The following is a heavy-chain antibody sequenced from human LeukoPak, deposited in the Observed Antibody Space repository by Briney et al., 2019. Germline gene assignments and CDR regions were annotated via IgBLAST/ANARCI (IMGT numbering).Heavy chain of an antibody. CDR1: GGSISSYY. CDR3: ARDFSGVTIFGVVIYYMDV. J-gene: IGHJ6*03. CDR2: IYTSGST. D-gene: IGHD3-3*01. V-gene: IGHV4-4*07. Sequence: SETLSLTCTVSGGSISSYYWSWIRQPAGKGLEWIGRIYTSGSTNYNPSLKSRVTMSVDTSKNQFSLKLSSVTAADTAVYYCARDFSGVTIFGVVIYYMDVWGKGTTVTVSS.